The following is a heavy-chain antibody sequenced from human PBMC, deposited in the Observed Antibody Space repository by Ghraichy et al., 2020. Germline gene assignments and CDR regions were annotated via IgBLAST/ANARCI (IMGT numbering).Heavy chain of an antibody. V-gene: IGHV4-39*01. Sequence: SETLSLTCTVSGGSISSSSYYWGWIRQPPGKGLEWIGSIYYSGSTYYNPSLKSRVTISVDTSKNQFSLNLSSVTAADTAVYYCARYYYDSSGTRDAFDIWGQGTMVTVSS. CDR3: ARYYYDSSGTRDAFDI. D-gene: IGHD3-22*01. J-gene: IGHJ3*02. CDR1: GGSISSSSYY. CDR2: IYYSGST.